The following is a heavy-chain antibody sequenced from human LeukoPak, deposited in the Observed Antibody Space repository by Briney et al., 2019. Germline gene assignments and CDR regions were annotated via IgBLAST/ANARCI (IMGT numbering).Heavy chain of an antibody. J-gene: IGHJ4*02. CDR3: AKGGYNYAFDY. Sequence: ASVKVSCKASGGTFSSYAISWVRQAPGQGLEWMGRIIPILGIANYAQKFQGRVTITADKSTSTAYMELSSLRSEDTAVYYCAKGGYNYAFDYWGQGTLVTVSS. CDR1: GGTFSSYA. CDR2: IIPILGIA. D-gene: IGHD5-24*01. V-gene: IGHV1-69*04.